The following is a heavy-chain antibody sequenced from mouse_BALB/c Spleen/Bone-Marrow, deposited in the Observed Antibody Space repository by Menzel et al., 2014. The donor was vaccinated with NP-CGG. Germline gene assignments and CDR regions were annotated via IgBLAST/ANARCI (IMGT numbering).Heavy chain of an antibody. CDR2: ISYSGST. Sequence: VQLKESGPGLVKPSQSLSLTCTDTGYSITSDYAWNWIRQFPGNKLEWMGYISYSGSTSYNPSLKSRISITRDTSKKKFFLQLNYVTTEDTATYYCAREISYFDYWGQGTTLTVSS. CDR1: GYSITSDYA. V-gene: IGHV3-2*02. J-gene: IGHJ2*01. D-gene: IGHD2-4*01. CDR3: AREISYFDY.